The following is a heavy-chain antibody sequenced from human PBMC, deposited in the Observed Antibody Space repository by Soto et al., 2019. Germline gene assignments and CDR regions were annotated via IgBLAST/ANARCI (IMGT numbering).Heavy chain of an antibody. D-gene: IGHD1-7*01. J-gene: IGHJ5*02. Sequence: TLSLPCAVSGGSLSRVCYSGSWIRQPPGKGLEWIGYIYHSGSTYYNPSLKSRVTISVDRSKNQFSLKLSSVTAADTAVYYCARGMETGTTGHWFDPWGQGTLVTVSS. V-gene: IGHV4-30-2*01. CDR1: GGSLSRVCYS. CDR3: ARGMETGTTGHWFDP. CDR2: IYHSGST.